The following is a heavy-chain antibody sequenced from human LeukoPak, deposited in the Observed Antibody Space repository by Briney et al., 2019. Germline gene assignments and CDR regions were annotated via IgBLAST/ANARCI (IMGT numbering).Heavy chain of an antibody. CDR3: TKDDSGYTSSWSIDY. CDR2: ISWDGEST. CDR1: GFIFEDYA. J-gene: IGHJ4*02. V-gene: IGHV3-43D*03. Sequence: GGSLRLSCAASGFIFEDYAMHWVRQTPGKGLEWASLISWDGESTYYADSVKGRFTISRDNSKNSLYLQMSSLRVEDTALYYCTKDDSGYTSSWSIDYWGQGTLVTVSS. D-gene: IGHD6-13*01.